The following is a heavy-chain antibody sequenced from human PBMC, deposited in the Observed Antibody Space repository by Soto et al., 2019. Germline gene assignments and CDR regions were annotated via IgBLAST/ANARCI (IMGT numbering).Heavy chain of an antibody. Sequence: SETLSFTGAVYVGSFSGYYWSWIREPPGKGLEWIGEINHSGSTNYNPSLKIRVTISVDTSKNQFSLKLSSVTAADTAVYYCARGHITGTPNKVGGNWFDPWGQGTLVTVS. V-gene: IGHV4-34*01. J-gene: IGHJ5*02. D-gene: IGHD1-7*01. CDR3: ARGHITGTPNKVGGNWFDP. CDR2: INHSGST. CDR1: VGSFSGYY.